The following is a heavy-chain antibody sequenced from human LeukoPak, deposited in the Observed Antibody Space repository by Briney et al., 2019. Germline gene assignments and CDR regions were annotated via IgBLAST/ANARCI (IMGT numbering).Heavy chain of an antibody. CDR3: AREGSSSSIWYYYYGMDV. Sequence: GGSLRLSCAASGFTFSSYSMNWVRQAPGKGLEWVAVISYDGSNKYYADSVKGRFTISRDNSKNTLYLQMNSLRAEDTAVYYCAREGSSSSIWYYYYGMDVWGQGTTVTVSS. CDR2: ISYDGSNK. J-gene: IGHJ6*02. V-gene: IGHV3-30*03. CDR1: GFTFSSYS. D-gene: IGHD6-6*01.